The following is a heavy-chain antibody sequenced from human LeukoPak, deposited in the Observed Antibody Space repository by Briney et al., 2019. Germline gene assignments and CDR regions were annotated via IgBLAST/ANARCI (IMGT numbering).Heavy chain of an antibody. V-gene: IGHV4-34*01. CDR1: GGSISGYY. CDR2: INHSGST. Sequence: SETLSLTCAVYGGSISGYYWSWIRQPPGKGLEWIGEINHSGSTNYNPSLKSRVTISVDTSKNQFSLKLSSVTAADTAVYYCARGYYDREVWFDPWGQGTLVTVSS. J-gene: IGHJ5*02. D-gene: IGHD3-10*02. CDR3: ARGYYDREVWFDP.